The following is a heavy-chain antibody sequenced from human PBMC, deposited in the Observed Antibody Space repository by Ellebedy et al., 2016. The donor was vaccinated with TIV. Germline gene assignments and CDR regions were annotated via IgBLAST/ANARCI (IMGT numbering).Heavy chain of an antibody. J-gene: IGHJ3*02. Sequence: GGSLRLXCKGSGYSFTSYWIGWVRQMPGKGLEWMGIIYPGDSDTRYSPSFQGQVTISADKSISTAYLQWSSLKASDTAMYYCARPFSGYKDAFDIWGQGTMVTVSS. D-gene: IGHD5-18*01. V-gene: IGHV5-51*01. CDR2: IYPGDSDT. CDR3: ARPFSGYKDAFDI. CDR1: GYSFTSYW.